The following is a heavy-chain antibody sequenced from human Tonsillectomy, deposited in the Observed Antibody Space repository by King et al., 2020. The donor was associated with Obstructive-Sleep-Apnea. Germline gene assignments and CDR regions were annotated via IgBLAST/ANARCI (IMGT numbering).Heavy chain of an antibody. Sequence: EVQLVESGAEVKKPGESLRISCKGSGYSFTNSWISWVRQMPGTGLEWMGRIDPSDSYTNYSPSFRGHVTISTDKSISTAYLQWSSLQASDTAMYYCASSVGGATSAVFDYWGLGTLVTVSS. D-gene: IGHD1-26*01. CDR2: IDPSDSYT. CDR3: ASSVGGATSAVFDY. V-gene: IGHV5-10-1*03. CDR1: GYSFTNSW. J-gene: IGHJ4*02.